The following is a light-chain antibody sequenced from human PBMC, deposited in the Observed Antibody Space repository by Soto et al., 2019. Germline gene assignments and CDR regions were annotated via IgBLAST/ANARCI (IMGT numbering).Light chain of an antibody. CDR1: SSDVGSYNL. J-gene: IGLJ1*01. Sequence: LTQPASVSGSPGQSITISCTGTSSDVGSYNLASWYQHHPGKAPKLMIYEGSKRPSGVSNSFSASKSGNTASLTISGLQAEDEADYFCCSYAGSNTFVCGHGTKVTVL. CDR3: CSYAGSNTFV. CDR2: EGS. V-gene: IGLV2-23*01.